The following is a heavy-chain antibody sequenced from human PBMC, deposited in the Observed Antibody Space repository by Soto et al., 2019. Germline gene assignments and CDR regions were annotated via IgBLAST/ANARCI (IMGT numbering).Heavy chain of an antibody. V-gene: IGHV4-4*02. CDR3: ARVPSGAIRYSFPPRD. D-gene: IGHD2-21*01. J-gene: IGHJ4*02. CDR2: VYHSGST. CDR1: GGSISSSNW. Sequence: QVQLQGSGPGLVKPSGTLSLTCAVSGGSISSSNWWSWVRQPPGKGLEWIGEVYHSGSTNYNPSLKSLVTISVDKSKNQFSLKLSSVTASDTAVYYCARVPSGAIRYSFPPRDWGQGTLVTVSS.